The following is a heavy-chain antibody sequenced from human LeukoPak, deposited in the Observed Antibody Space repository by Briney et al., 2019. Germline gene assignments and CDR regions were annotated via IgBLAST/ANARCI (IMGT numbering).Heavy chain of an antibody. V-gene: IGHV3-23*01. CDR3: AKDQYGGNPQYYFDY. CDR1: GFTFRRYD. D-gene: IGHD4-23*01. CDR2: ISGRGDSI. Sequence: GGSLRLSCTASGFTFRRYDMSWVRQAPGKGLEWVSDISGRGDSIFYADSVKGRFTISRDNSKNTLYLQMNSLRAEDTAVYYCAKDQYGGNPQYYFDYWGQGTLVTVSS. J-gene: IGHJ4*02.